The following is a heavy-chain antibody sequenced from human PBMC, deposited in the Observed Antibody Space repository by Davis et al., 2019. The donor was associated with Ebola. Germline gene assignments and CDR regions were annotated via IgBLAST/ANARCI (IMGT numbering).Heavy chain of an antibody. CDR1: GGSISSSSYY. CDR3: ARGVGYGDPYGMDV. D-gene: IGHD4-17*01. Sequence: SETLSLTCTVSGGSISSSSYYWGWIRQPPGKGLEWIGEIYHSGSTNYNPSLKSRVTISVDKSKNQFSLKLSSVTAADTAVYYCARGVGYGDPYGMDVWGQGTTVTVSS. J-gene: IGHJ6*02. CDR2: IYHSGST. V-gene: IGHV4-39*07.